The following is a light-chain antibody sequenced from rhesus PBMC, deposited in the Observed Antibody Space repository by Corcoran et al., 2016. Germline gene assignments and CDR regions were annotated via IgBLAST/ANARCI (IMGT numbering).Light chain of an antibody. CDR2: KAY. CDR3: LQYSSSPYS. CDR1: QSISSW. V-gene: IGKV1-22*01. Sequence: DIQMTQSPSSLSASVGDTVTITCRASQSISSWLEWYQQKPGKAPKLLIYKAYSLQSGVPSRFSGSGSGTDFTLTITSLQPEDFAAYYCLQYSSSPYSFGQGAKVEIK. J-gene: IGKJ2*01.